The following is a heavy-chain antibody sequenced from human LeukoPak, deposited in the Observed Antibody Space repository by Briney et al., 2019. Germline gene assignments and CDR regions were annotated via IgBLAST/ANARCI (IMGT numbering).Heavy chain of an antibody. V-gene: IGHV3-30*02. Sequence: GGSLRLSCAASGFIFSTYGMHWVRQAPGKGLEWVAFIRPDGSDKSYAGSVKGRFTISRDDPKNTLYLQMNSLRAEDTAVYYCAKVRYSSSLSEPQHWGQGTLVTVSS. CDR1: GFIFSTYG. D-gene: IGHD6-13*01. J-gene: IGHJ1*01. CDR3: AKVRYSSSLSEPQH. CDR2: IRPDGSDK.